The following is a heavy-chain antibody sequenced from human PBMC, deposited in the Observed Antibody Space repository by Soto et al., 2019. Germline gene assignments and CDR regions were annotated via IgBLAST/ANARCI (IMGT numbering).Heavy chain of an antibody. V-gene: IGHV4-59*01. CDR3: ASIAAAADNWFDP. J-gene: IGHJ5*02. CDR2: IYYSAST. Sequence: QVQLQESGPGLVKPSETLSLTCTVSGGSISSYYWSWIRQPPGKGLEWIGYIYYSASTNYNPSLKSRVTISVDTSKNQFSLKLSSVTAADTAVYYCASIAAAADNWFDPWGQGTLVTVSS. CDR1: GGSISSYY. D-gene: IGHD6-13*01.